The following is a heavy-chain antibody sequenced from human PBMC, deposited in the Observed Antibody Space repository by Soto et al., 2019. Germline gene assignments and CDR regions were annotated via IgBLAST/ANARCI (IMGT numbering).Heavy chain of an antibody. CDR1: GGSFSGYY. D-gene: IGHD2-2*01. V-gene: IGHV4-34*01. CDR2: INHSGST. CDR3: ARYSTRWRWFDP. Sequence: SETLSLTCAVYGGSFSGYYWSWIRQPPGKGLEWIGEINHSGSTNYKSSLKSRVTMSVDTSKNRFSLRLNSVTAADTAVYYCARYSTRWRWFDPWGQGTLVTVSS. J-gene: IGHJ5*02.